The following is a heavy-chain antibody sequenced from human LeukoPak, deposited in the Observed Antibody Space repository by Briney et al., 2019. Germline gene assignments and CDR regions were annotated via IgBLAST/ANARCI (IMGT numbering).Heavy chain of an antibody. CDR1: LYTFTGYY. Sequence: ASVKVSCKASLYTFTGYYMHWVRQAPGQGLEWMGWIRPNRGGTNYAQKFQGRDTMTRDTSISTADMELSRLRSDDTAVYYCARLDYVWGSYRSYNWFDPWGQGTLVTVSS. CDR3: ARLDYVWGSYRSYNWFDP. V-gene: IGHV1-2*02. CDR2: IRPNRGGT. J-gene: IGHJ5*02. D-gene: IGHD3-16*02.